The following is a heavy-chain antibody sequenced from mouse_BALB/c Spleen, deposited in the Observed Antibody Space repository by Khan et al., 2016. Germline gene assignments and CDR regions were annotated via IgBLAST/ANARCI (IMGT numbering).Heavy chain of an antibody. D-gene: IGHD2-12*01. CDR3: ARDDSWFAY. Sequence: EVELVESGGGLVKPGGSLKLSCAASGFTFSDYYMYWVRQTPEKRLEWVATISDGGSYTYYPDSVKGRFTISRDNAKNNLYLQMSRLKSEDTAVYYCARDDSWFAYWGQGTLVTVSA. CDR1: GFTFSDYY. V-gene: IGHV5-4*02. CDR2: ISDGGSYT. J-gene: IGHJ3*01.